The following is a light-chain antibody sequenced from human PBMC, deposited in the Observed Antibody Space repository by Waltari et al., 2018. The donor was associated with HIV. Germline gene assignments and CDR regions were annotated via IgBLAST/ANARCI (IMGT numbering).Light chain of an antibody. CDR1: SSNLGAGYH. V-gene: IGLV1-40*01. J-gene: IGLJ2*01. CDR3: QSYDSGLSEGV. CDR2: SNT. Sequence: QSVLTQPPSVSGAPGQRVAIPCTGSSSNLGAGYHGQWYQQHPGAAPKLLIFSNTNRPSGVPDRFSGSKSGTSASLAITGVQAEDEAVYYCQSYDSGLSEGVFGGGTKLAVL.